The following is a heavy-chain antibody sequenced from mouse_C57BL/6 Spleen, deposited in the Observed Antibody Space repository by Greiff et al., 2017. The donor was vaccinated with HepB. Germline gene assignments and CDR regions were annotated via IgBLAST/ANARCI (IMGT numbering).Heavy chain of an antibody. CDR2: IDPGSGST. CDR1: GYTFTSYW. Sequence: QVQLQQPGAELVKPGASVKMSCKASGYTFTSYWITWVKQRPGQGLEWIGDIDPGSGSTNYNEKFKSKAKLTVDTASSTAYMQLSSLTSEDTAVYYCARDYDVEGAMGYWGQGTSVTFST. CDR3: ARDYDVEGAMGY. J-gene: IGHJ4*01. D-gene: IGHD2-4*01. V-gene: IGHV1-55*01.